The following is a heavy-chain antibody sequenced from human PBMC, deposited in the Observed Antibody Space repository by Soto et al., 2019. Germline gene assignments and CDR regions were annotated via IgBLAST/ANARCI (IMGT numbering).Heavy chain of an antibody. CDR2: INWNDNK. V-gene: IGHV2-5*01. Sequence: QITLKESGRTLVNPTQTLTLTCTLSGISLSTSGVGVGWIRQPPGKALEWLAVINWNDNKHYSPSPKSRLTITKDTSENQVVLTMTNMDPVDTGTYYCARMIARPGRSELDYWGQGTLVTVSS. CDR1: GISLSTSGVG. CDR3: ARMIARPGRSELDY. D-gene: IGHD1-1*01. J-gene: IGHJ4*02.